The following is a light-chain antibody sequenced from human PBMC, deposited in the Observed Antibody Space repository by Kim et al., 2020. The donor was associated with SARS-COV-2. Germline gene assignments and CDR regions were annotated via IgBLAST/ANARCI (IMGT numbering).Light chain of an antibody. J-gene: IGKJ1*01. CDR3: QHYGDSSWT. CDR2: GAS. Sequence: DIVLTQSPDTLSLSPGERATLSCRASQTISGKYLTWYQHRPGQPPRLLIYGASNRATGIPDRFTGSGSGTDFTLTISRLEPEDFAVFFCQHYGDSSWTFGQGTKV. CDR1: QTISGKY. V-gene: IGKV3-20*01.